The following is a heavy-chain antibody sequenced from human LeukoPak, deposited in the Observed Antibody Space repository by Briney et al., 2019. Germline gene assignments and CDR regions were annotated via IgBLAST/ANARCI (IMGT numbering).Heavy chain of an antibody. CDR3: ARARYYYGSGDLTDYYYGMDV. Sequence: GGSLRLSCAVSGFTVNHNYMSWVRRAPGKGLEWVSVIYSGGSTYYTDAVKGRFTISRHDSENTLYLQMNSLRVEDTAVYYCARARYYYGSGDLTDYYYGMDVWGQGTTVTVSS. V-gene: IGHV3-53*04. CDR2: IYSGGST. D-gene: IGHD3-10*01. CDR1: GFTVNHNY. J-gene: IGHJ6*02.